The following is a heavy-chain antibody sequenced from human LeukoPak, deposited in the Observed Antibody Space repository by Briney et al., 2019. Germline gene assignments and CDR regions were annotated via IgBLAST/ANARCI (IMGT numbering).Heavy chain of an antibody. CDR1: GYTFTSYY. J-gene: IGHJ5*02. V-gene: IGHV1-46*03. CDR3: ARDLDIVATTRNWFDP. CDR2: INPSGGST. Sequence: ASVKVSCKASGYTFTSYYMHWVRQAPGQGLEWMGIINPSGGSTSYAQKFQGRVTMTRDTSTSTVYRELSSLRSEDTAVYYCARDLDIVATTRNWFDPWGQGTLVTVSS. D-gene: IGHD5-12*01.